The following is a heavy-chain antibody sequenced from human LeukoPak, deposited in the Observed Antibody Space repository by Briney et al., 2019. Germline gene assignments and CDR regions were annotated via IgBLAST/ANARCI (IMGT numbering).Heavy chain of an antibody. J-gene: IGHJ5*02. CDR2: IYYSGST. CDR1: GGSISSYY. CDR3: AREWYYYGSGSFWFDP. Sequence: PSETLSLTCTVSGGSISSYYWSWIRQPPGKGLEWIGYIYYSGSTNYNPSLKSRVTISVDTSKNQFSLKLSSVTAADTAVYYCAREWYYYGSGSFWFDPWGQGTLVTVSS. V-gene: IGHV4-59*12. D-gene: IGHD3-10*01.